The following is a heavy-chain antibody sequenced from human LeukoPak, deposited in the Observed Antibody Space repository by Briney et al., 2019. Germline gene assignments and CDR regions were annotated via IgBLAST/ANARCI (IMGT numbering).Heavy chain of an antibody. CDR2: ISVSGNTI. CDR1: GFTFSSYS. V-gene: IGHV3-48*01. CDR3: ARDIREMATDY. Sequence: GGSLRLSCAASGFTFSSYSMNWVRQAPGEGLEWVSYISVSGNTIYYAGSVKGRFTISRDNARNSLHLQMNSLRSQDTAMYYCARDIREMATDYWGEGTLVTVSS. J-gene: IGHJ4*02. D-gene: IGHD5-24*01.